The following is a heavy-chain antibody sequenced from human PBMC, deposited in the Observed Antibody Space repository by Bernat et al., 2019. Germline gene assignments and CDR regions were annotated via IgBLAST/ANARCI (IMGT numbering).Heavy chain of an antibody. CDR2: IYPGDSDP. V-gene: IGHV5-51*01. CDR3: ARARGYTAMAYDY. J-gene: IGHJ4*02. D-gene: IGHD5-18*01. CDR1: GYSFTSYW. Sequence: EVQLVQSGAEVKKPGESLKISCKGSGYSFTSYWIGWVRQMPGKGLEWMGVIYPGDSDPGYSPSFQGPVTISADKSISTAYLQWSSLKASDTAMYYCARARGYTAMAYDYWGQGTLVTVSS.